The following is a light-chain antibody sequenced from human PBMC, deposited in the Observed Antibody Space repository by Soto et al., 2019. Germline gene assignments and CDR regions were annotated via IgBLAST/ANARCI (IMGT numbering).Light chain of an antibody. Sequence: EIRMTQSPASFSASVGDTVTIHCRASQGIGDYLSWFQHKPGEAPKLLIYTASSLQGGVPLRFSGAGSRTDFSLTISGLQPQDSATYYTQQTYTAPWTFGQGTKVDIK. CDR3: QQTYTAPWT. CDR1: QGIGDY. CDR2: TAS. J-gene: IGKJ1*01. V-gene: IGKV1-39*01.